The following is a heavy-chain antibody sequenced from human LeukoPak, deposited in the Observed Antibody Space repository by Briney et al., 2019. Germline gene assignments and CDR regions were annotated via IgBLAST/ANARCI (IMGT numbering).Heavy chain of an antibody. CDR2: IYTSGST. Sequence: SESLSLTCTVSGGSISSYYWSWLRQPAGKGLEWLGRIYTSGSTNYNPSLKSRVTMSVDTSKNQFSLKLSSVTAADTAVYYCARDGEGGDYGDPIGDCFDYWGQGTLVTVSS. V-gene: IGHV4-4*07. CDR1: GGSISSYY. CDR3: ARDGEGGDYGDPIGDCFDY. D-gene: IGHD4-17*01. J-gene: IGHJ4*02.